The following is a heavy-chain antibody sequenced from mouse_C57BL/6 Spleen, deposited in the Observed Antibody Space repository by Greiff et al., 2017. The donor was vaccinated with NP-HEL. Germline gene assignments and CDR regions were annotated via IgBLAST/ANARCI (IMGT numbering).Heavy chain of an antibody. V-gene: IGHV5-4*01. CDR1: GFTFSSYA. CDR3: ARDGYYVGYFDD. D-gene: IGHD2-3*01. J-gene: IGHJ1*03. CDR2: ISDGGSYT. Sequence: EVKLVESGGGLVKPGGSLKLSCAASGFTFSSYAMSWVRQTPEKRLEWVATISDGGSYTYYPDNVKGRFTISRDNAKNNLYLQMSHLKSEDTAMYYCARDGYYVGYFDDWGTGTTVTVSS.